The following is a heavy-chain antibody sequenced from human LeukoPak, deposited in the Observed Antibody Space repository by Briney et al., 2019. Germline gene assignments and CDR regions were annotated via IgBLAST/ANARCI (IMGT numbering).Heavy chain of an antibody. J-gene: IGHJ4*02. CDR3: ARDEDYYDSSGYRLFDY. V-gene: IGHV3-23*01. Sequence: PGGSLRLSCAASGFTFSSYAMSWVRQAPGKGLEWVSAISGSGGSTYYADSVKGRFTISRDNAKNSLYLQMNSLRAEDTAVYYCARDEDYYDSSGYRLFDYWGQGTLVTVSS. CDR2: ISGSGGST. D-gene: IGHD3-22*01. CDR1: GFTFSSYA.